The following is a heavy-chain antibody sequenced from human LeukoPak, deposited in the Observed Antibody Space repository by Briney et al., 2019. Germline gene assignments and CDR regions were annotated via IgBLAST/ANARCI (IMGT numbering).Heavy chain of an antibody. V-gene: IGHV1-18*01. D-gene: IGHD5-12*01. CDR2: ISAYNGNT. CDR1: GYTFTSYG. J-gene: IGHJ3*02. CDR3: ARSTIVASSDDAFDI. Sequence: ASVKVSCKASGYTFTSYGISWVRQAPGQGLEWMGWISAYNGNTNYAQKFQGRVTITADKSTSTAYMELSSLRSEDTAVYYCARSTIVASSDDAFDIWGQGTMVTVSS.